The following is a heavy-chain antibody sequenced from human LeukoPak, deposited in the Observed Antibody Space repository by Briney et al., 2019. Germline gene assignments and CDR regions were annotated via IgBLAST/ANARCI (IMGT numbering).Heavy chain of an antibody. CDR3: AKGVRLSSNYYMDL. J-gene: IGHJ6*03. CDR1: GFMFNNYV. V-gene: IGHV3-23*01. D-gene: IGHD5/OR15-5a*01. Sequence: GGSLRLSCAASGFMFNNYVMSWVRQAPGKDLEWVSTITGGGDDTYSADSVKGRFTISRDNSKNTLSLQMHSLRVEDTAVYYCAKGVRLSSNYYMDLWGQGTTVTVSS. CDR2: ITGGGDDT.